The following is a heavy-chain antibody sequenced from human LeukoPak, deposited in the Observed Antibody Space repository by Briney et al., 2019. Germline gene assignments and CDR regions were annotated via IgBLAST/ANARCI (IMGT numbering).Heavy chain of an antibody. V-gene: IGHV3-23*01. CDR3: AKGYYVDYGRYYFDY. D-gene: IGHD4-17*01. Sequence: GGSLRLSCAASGFTFSSYWMSWVRQAPGKGLEWGSAISGSGGSTYYADSVKGRFTISRDNSKNTLYLQMNSRRAEDTAVYYWAKGYYVDYGRYYFDYWGQGTLVTVSS. CDR1: GFTFSSYW. J-gene: IGHJ4*02. CDR2: ISGSGGST.